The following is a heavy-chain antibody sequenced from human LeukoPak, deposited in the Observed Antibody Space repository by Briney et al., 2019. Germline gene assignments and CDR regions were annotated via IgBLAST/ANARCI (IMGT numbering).Heavy chain of an antibody. D-gene: IGHD1/OR15-1a*01. J-gene: IGHJ4*02. Sequence: GGSLRLSCAASGFTFSSYSMNWVRQAPGKGLEWVSSISSSSYIYYADSVKGRFTISRDNAKNSLYLQMNSLRAEDTAVYYCARAHDWNNVGPGRYFDYWGQGTLVTVSS. V-gene: IGHV3-21*01. CDR3: ARAHDWNNVGPGRYFDY. CDR1: GFTFSSYS. CDR2: ISSSSYI.